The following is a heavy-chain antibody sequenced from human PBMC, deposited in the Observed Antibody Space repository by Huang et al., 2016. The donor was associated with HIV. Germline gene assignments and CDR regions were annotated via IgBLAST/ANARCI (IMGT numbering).Heavy chain of an antibody. D-gene: IGHD1-26*01. CDR1: GYKFTHYA. J-gene: IGHJ6*02. CDR3: TREAVGTTFYMDV. V-gene: IGHV7-4-1*04. CDR2: LNTTAGNP. Sequence: QVLLVQSGSELKKPGASVKVSCRASGYKFTHYAMNWVRQSPGQGLARRGWLNTTAGNPYSAQYFLRRFLFSLDTSVNMAYLEISNLRAEDPAVYFCTREAVGTTFYMDVWGAGTTVTVS.